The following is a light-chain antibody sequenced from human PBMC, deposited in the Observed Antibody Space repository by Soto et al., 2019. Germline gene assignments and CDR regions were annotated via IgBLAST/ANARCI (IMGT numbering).Light chain of an antibody. J-gene: IGKJ3*01. CDR2: AAS. CDR1: QGISND. Sequence: DIQMTQSPSTLSASVGDRVTITCRASQGISNDLGWYQQKPGKAPKLLIYAASSLESGIPSRFSGSGSWTDFTFTISSLQPEDIATYFCQQYDSLPRTFGPGTKVDIK. V-gene: IGKV1-17*01. CDR3: QQYDSLPRT.